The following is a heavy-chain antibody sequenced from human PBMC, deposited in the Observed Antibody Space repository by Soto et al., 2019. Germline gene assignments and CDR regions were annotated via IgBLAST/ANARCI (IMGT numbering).Heavy chain of an antibody. Sequence: GSLRLSCAASGFTFSDYYMSWIRQAPGKGLEWVSYISSSGSTIYYADSVRGRFTISRDNAKNSLYLQMNSLRAEDTAVYYCARDFERGLFDYWGQGTLVTVSS. D-gene: IGHD3-9*01. CDR3: ARDFERGLFDY. V-gene: IGHV3-11*01. CDR2: ISSSGSTI. CDR1: GFTFSDYY. J-gene: IGHJ4*02.